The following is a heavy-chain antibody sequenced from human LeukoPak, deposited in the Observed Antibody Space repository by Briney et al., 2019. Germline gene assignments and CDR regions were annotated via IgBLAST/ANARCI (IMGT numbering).Heavy chain of an antibody. Sequence: GGSLRLSCAASGFTFSSYAMTWVRQAPGKGLEWVSGISGSGGSTYYADSVEGRFTISRDNSKNTLSLQMNSLRAEDTALYYCAKGSDSAAYSTLDSWGQGTLVTVSS. V-gene: IGHV3-23*01. CDR3: AKGSDSAAYSTLDS. D-gene: IGHD3-22*01. CDR1: GFTFSSYA. J-gene: IGHJ4*02. CDR2: ISGSGGST.